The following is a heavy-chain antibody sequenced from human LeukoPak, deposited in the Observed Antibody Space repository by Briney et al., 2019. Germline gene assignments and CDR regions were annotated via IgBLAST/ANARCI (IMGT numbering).Heavy chain of an antibody. V-gene: IGHV3-11*01. J-gene: IGHJ3*02. Sequence: GGSLRLSCAASGFIFSDHYLSWIRQAPGKGLEWLSYISSSGSTIYYADSVKGRFTISRDNAKNSLYLRMNSLRAEDTAVYYCARDRGYSYGADAFDIWGQGTMVTVSS. CDR3: ARDRGYSYGADAFDI. CDR1: GFIFSDHY. D-gene: IGHD5-18*01. CDR2: ISSSGSTI.